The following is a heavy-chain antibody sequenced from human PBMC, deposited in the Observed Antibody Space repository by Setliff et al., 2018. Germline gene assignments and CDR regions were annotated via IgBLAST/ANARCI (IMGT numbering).Heavy chain of an antibody. CDR2: IYPGDSHT. J-gene: IGHJ4*02. V-gene: IGHV5-51*01. CDR3: ARSLVGATYSGYFDY. CDR1: GYSFSNFW. D-gene: IGHD1-26*01. Sequence: GESLKISCKGSGYSFSNFWIGWVRQMPGKGLEWMGIIYPGDSHTRYSPSFQGQVTMSADKSINTAYLQWSNTKASDTAIYYCARSLVGATYSGYFDYWGQGALVTVSS.